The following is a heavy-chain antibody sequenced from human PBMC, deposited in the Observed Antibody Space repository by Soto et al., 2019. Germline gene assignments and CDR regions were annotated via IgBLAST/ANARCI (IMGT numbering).Heavy chain of an antibody. CDR3: ARVVDYYDSSGPYAFDI. CDR1: GGSVSSGSYY. D-gene: IGHD3-22*01. J-gene: IGHJ3*02. Sequence: QVQLQESGPGLVKPSETLSLTCTVSGGSVSSGSYYWSWIRQPPGKGLEWIGYIYYSGSTNYNPSLKSRVTISVDTSKNQFSLKLSSVTAADTAVYYCARVVDYYDSSGPYAFDIWGQGTMVTVSS. CDR2: IYYSGST. V-gene: IGHV4-61*01.